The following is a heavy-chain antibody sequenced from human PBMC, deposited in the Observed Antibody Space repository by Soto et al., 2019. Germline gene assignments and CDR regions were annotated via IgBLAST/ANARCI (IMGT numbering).Heavy chain of an antibody. Sequence: ASVKVSCKASGYTCTIYGISWVRQAPGQGLEWMGWISAYSGNTNYAQKLQGRVTMTTDTSTSTAYMELRSLRSDDTAVYYCARVMRRQFDYWGQGTLVTVSS. CDR1: GYTCTIYG. J-gene: IGHJ4*02. V-gene: IGHV1-18*01. CDR3: ARVMRRQFDY. CDR2: ISAYSGNT.